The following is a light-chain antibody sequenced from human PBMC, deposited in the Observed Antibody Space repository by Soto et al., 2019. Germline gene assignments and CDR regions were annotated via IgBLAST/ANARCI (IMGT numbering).Light chain of an antibody. CDR1: QSIRTS. Sequence: DIQRTQSPSSLSTSVGDRVTITCRASQSIRTSLNWYQQKPGKAPKLLIYGGFSLQSGAPSRFSGSGSGTDFTLTISSLQPEDFAVYYCQQSYSTPPTFGQGTKVEIK. J-gene: IGKJ2*01. CDR3: QQSYSTPPT. CDR2: GGF. V-gene: IGKV1-39*01.